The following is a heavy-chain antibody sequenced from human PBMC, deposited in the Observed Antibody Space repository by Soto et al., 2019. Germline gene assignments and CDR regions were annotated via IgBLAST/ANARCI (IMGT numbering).Heavy chain of an antibody. CDR2: ITSDSSDI. D-gene: IGHD2-15*01. CDR3: ATTYCSGGYCFSSEY. CDR1: GITSRSYS. Sequence: GGSLRLSCAASGITSRSYSMSWVRQAPGKGLEWVASITSDSSDIYYEDSVKGRFTISRDNGENSLYLQMTSLGAEDTGVYYCATTYCSGGYCFSSEYWGQGVLVTV. J-gene: IGHJ4*02. V-gene: IGHV3-21*01.